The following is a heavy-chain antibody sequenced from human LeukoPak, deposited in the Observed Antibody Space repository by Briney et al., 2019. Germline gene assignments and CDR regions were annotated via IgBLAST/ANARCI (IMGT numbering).Heavy chain of an antibody. V-gene: IGHV3-21*01. CDR2: ISSSSTYI. D-gene: IGHD3-9*01. J-gene: IGHJ4*02. CDR1: GFTFSSYG. CDR3: ARKFDNTFDY. Sequence: GGSLRLSCAASGFTFSSYGMHWVRQAPGKGLEWVSSISSSSTYIYYADSVKGRFTISRDNAKNSLYLQLNSLRAEDTAVYYCARKFDNTFDYWGQGTLVTVSS.